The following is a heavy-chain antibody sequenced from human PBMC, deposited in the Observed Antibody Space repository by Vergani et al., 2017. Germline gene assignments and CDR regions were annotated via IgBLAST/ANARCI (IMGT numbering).Heavy chain of an antibody. CDR2: ISSSSSTR. CDR3: ARDLFSSSSWYLQGAFDI. Sequence: EVQLVESGGGLVQPGGSLRLSCAASGFTFSSYSMNWVRQAPGKGLEWVSYISSSSSTRYYADSVKGRFAISRDNAKNSLYLQMNSLRAEDTAVYYCARDLFSSSSWYLQGAFDIWGQGTMVTVSS. D-gene: IGHD6-13*01. CDR1: GFTFSSYS. J-gene: IGHJ3*02. V-gene: IGHV3-48*01.